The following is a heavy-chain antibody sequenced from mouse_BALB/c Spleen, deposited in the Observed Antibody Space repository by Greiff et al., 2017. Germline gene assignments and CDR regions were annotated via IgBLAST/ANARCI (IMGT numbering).Heavy chain of an antibody. CDR1: GYSITSGYY. D-gene: IGHD2-14*01. Sequence: ESGPGLVKPSQSLSLTCSVTGYSITSGYYWNWIRQFPGNKLEWMGYISYDGSNNYNPSLKNRISITRDTSKNQFFLKLNSVTTEDTATYYCAREGRYDVGYWGQGTTLTVSS. V-gene: IGHV3-6*02. CDR3: AREGRYDVGY. J-gene: IGHJ2*01. CDR2: ISYDGSN.